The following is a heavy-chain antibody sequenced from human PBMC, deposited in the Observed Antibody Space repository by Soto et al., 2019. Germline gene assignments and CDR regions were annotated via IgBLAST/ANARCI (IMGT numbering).Heavy chain of an antibody. D-gene: IGHD3-9*01. J-gene: IGHJ6*02. CDR3: ARATTYYDILTGPPYYYYYGMDV. Sequence: GGSLRLSCAASGFTFSSYGMHWVRQAPGKGLEWVAVIWYDGSNKYYADSVKGRFTISRDNSKNTLYLQMNSLRAEDTAVYYCARATTYYDILTGPPYYYYYGMDVWGLGTTVTVSS. CDR2: IWYDGSNK. V-gene: IGHV3-33*01. CDR1: GFTFSSYG.